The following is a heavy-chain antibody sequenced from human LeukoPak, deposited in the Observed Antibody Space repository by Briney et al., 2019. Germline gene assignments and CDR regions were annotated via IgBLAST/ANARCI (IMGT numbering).Heavy chain of an antibody. Sequence: GATVRISCKVSGYTFTDYYMHWGQQAPGKGVERMGLVDPEDGETIYPEKFQGRVTITADTSTDTAYMELSSLRSEDTAVYYCASLLYSSSSGFDYGGQGTLVTVS. V-gene: IGHV1-69-2*01. D-gene: IGHD6-6*01. CDR2: VDPEDGET. J-gene: IGHJ4*02. CDR3: ASLLYSSSSGFDY. CDR1: GYTFTDYY.